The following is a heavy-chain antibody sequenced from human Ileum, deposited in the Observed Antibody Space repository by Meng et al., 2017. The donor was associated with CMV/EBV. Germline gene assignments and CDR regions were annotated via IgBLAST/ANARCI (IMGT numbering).Heavy chain of an antibody. J-gene: IGHJ4*02. CDR2: TYYRSKWYN. CDR1: GDSVSSNSVT. CDR3: TRAYYYDSSGYYDY. V-gene: IGHV6-1*01. D-gene: IGHD3-22*01. Sequence: VLVHQPGPGLVKPSQTLSLTCAISGDSVSSNSVTWNWIRQSPSRGLEWLGRTYYRSKWYNDYAVSVKSRITINPDTSKNQFSLQLNSMTPEDTAVYYCTRAYYYDSSGYYDYWGQGTLVTVSS.